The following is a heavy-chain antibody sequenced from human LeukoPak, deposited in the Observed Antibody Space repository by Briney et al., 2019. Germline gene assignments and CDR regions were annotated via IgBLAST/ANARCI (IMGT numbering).Heavy chain of an antibody. CDR3: AKVLSGSQDY. J-gene: IGHJ4*02. D-gene: IGHD1-26*01. CDR1: GFTFSGHA. V-gene: IGHV3-23*01. Sequence: GGSLRLSCAASGFTFSGHAMSWVRQAPGKGLNWLSTITGGAENTYYAGSVKGRFTISRDNSKNTVYLQMDSRRVEDTAVYYCAKVLSGSQDYWGQGTLVTVFS. CDR2: ITGGAENT.